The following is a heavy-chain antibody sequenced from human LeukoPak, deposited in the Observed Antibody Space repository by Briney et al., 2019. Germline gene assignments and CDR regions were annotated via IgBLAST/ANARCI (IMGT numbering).Heavy chain of an antibody. CDR3: PRDDIYAGWLDL. Sequence: LSFPCSVSGASVSSETYYGTGIRRPAGKSLEWIGLMYVSGKTDYSPSLKGGVTISVDTSKNKFYLRLNTVTAADTAVYYCPRDDIYAGWLDLWGQGTLVTVSS. CDR1: GASVSSETYY. V-gene: IGHV4-61*02. D-gene: IGHD2/OR15-2a*01. J-gene: IGHJ5*02. CDR2: MYVSGKT.